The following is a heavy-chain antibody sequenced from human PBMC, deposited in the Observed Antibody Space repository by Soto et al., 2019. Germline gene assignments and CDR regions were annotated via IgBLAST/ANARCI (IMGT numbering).Heavy chain of an antibody. D-gene: IGHD6-19*01. Sequence: EVQLVESGGGVVRPGGSLRLSCAASGFTFDDYGMSWVRQAPGKGLEWVSGINWNGGSTGYADSVKGRFTISIDNAKKPLDLQLNTLRAEDTALYYCARLYSSGWYGPGRYWGQGTRVSVSS. CDR2: INWNGGST. V-gene: IGHV3-20*04. CDR1: GFTFDDYG. CDR3: ARLYSSGWYGPGRY. J-gene: IGHJ4*02.